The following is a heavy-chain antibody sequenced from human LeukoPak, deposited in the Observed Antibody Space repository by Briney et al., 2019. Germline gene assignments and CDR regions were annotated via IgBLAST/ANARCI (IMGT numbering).Heavy chain of an antibody. V-gene: IGHV1-69*04. CDR3: ARESGDFWSGYYYGMDV. CDR2: IIPILGIA. D-gene: IGHD3-3*01. Sequence: SVKVSCKASGGTFSSYTISWVRQAPGQGLEWMGRIIPILGIANYAQKFQGRVTITADKSTSTAYMELSSLRSEDTAVYYCARESGDFWSGYYYGMDVWGQGTTVTVSS. J-gene: IGHJ6*02. CDR1: GGTFSSYT.